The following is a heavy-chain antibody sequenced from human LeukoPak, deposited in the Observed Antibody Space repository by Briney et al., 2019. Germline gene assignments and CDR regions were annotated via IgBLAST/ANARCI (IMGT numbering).Heavy chain of an antibody. Sequence: ASVEVSCKVSGYSFSDLSIHWVRQAPGKGLEWMGGFDPERGETIYAQNFQGRVTMREDTSTETSYMELRSLRSEDTAVYFCAHLPVTVTSNYWGQGAQVIVSS. CDR3: AHLPVTVTSNY. D-gene: IGHD4-17*01. V-gene: IGHV1-24*01. CDR2: FDPERGET. CDR1: GYSFSDLS. J-gene: IGHJ4*02.